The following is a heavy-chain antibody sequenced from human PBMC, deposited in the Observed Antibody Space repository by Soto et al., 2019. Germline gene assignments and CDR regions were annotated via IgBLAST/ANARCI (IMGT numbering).Heavy chain of an antibody. CDR3: AKDVGREWLLSRGLDY. Sequence: EVQLLESGGGLVQPGGSLRLSCAASGFTFSSYAMSWVRQAPGKGLEWVSAISGSGGSTYYADSVKGRFTISRDNSKNTLYLQMNSLRAEDTAVYYCAKDVGREWLLSRGLDYWGQGTLVTVSS. CDR2: ISGSGGST. D-gene: IGHD3-3*01. J-gene: IGHJ4*02. V-gene: IGHV3-23*01. CDR1: GFTFSSYA.